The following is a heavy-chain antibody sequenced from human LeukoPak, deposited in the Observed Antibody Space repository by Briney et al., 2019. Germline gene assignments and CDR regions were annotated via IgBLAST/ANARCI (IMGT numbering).Heavy chain of an antibody. Sequence: SETLSLTCTVSGGSISSNSYYWGWIRQPPGKGLEWIGSIYYSGSTYYNPSLKSRVTISVDTSKNQFSLKLSSVTAADTAVYYCARGREEGITMILVAEYWGQGTLVTVSS. CDR1: GGSISSNSYY. V-gene: IGHV4-39*07. J-gene: IGHJ4*02. CDR3: ARGREEGITMILVAEY. D-gene: IGHD3-22*01. CDR2: IYYSGST.